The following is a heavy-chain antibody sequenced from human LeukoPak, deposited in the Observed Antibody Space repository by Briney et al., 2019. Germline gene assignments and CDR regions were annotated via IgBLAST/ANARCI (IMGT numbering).Heavy chain of an antibody. CDR3: ARGGFSWYGILTGLGRQNWFDP. V-gene: IGHV4-34*01. Sequence: SETLSLTCAAYGGSFSGYYWSCIRQPPGKGLEWIGEINHSGSTNYNPSLKSRVTISVDTSKNQFSLKLSSVTAADTAVYYCARGGFSWYGILTGLGRQNWFDPWGQGTLVTVSS. D-gene: IGHD3-9*01. CDR2: INHSGST. CDR1: GGSFSGYY. J-gene: IGHJ5*02.